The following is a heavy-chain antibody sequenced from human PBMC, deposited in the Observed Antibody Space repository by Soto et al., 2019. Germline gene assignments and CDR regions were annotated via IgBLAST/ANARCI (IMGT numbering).Heavy chain of an antibody. J-gene: IGHJ4*02. Sequence: EVHLLQSGGGLVQPGGSLRLSCAASGFSFSSFALSWVRQSPGKGLEWVAAVSGRGGDTYYANSVKGRFTISRDNSQNTLFLQMNSLRAEDSAIYYCAKDPNYDFWSGFSAVYFDYWGQGNPGHRLL. V-gene: IGHV3-23*01. CDR2: VSGRGGDT. D-gene: IGHD3-3*01. CDR3: AKDPNYDFWSGFSAVYFDY. CDR1: GFSFSSFA.